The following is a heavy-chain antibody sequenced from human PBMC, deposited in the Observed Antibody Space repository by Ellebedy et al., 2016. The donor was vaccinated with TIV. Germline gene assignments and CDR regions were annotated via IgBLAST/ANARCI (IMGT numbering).Heavy chain of an antibody. V-gene: IGHV4-39*01. Sequence: MPSETLSLTCTASGGSISISSSYWGWTRPPPGKGLEWIGSIYYSGSTYYNPSLKSRVTISVDTSKNQFSLKLSSVTAADTAVYYCARQTGSSWYYDDYWGQGTLVTVSS. CDR2: IYYSGST. D-gene: IGHD6-13*01. CDR3: ARQTGSSWYYDDY. CDR1: GGSISISSSY. J-gene: IGHJ4*02.